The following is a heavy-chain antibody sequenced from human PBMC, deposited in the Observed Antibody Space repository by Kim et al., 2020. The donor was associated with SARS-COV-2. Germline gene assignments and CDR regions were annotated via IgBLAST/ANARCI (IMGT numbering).Heavy chain of an antibody. CDR3: ARRGSTSWTQFDY. V-gene: IGHV3-11*01. CDR2: ICSGGSPI. CDR1: GFTFSDFC. J-gene: IGHJ4*02. Sequence: GGSLRLSCAASGFTFSDFCMTWIRQAPGKGLEWISKICSGGSPIYYAESVKGRFTISRDNGQNSLYLQMSSLRAEDTAVYYCARRGSTSWTQFDYWGQGTLVTVSS. D-gene: IGHD2-2*01.